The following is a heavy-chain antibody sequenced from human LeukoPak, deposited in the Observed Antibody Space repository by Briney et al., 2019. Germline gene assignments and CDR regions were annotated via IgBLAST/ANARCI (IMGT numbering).Heavy chain of an antibody. CDR1: GFTFSSYG. CDR2: IWYDGSNK. V-gene: IGHV3-33*01. D-gene: IGHD3-10*01. CDR3: VRDHLWAFDY. J-gene: IGHJ4*02. Sequence: GRSLRLSCAASGFTFSSYGMHWVRQAPGKGLEWVAVIWYDGSNKYYADSAKGRFTISRDNSKNTLYLQMNSLRAEDTAVYYCVRDHLWAFDYWGQGTLVTVSS.